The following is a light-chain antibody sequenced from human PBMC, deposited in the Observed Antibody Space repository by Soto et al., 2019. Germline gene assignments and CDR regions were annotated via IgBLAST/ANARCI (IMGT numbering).Light chain of an antibody. CDR3: QQYGSSPMVT. V-gene: IGKV3-20*01. J-gene: IGKJ4*01. CDR1: QSVSSSY. Sequence: EIVLTQSPGTLSLSPGEGATLSCRASQSVSSSYLAWYQQKPGQAPRLLIYGASSRATGIPDRFSGSGAGTDVTLTISRLEPEDFAVYYCQQYGSSPMVTFGGGTKVEIK. CDR2: GAS.